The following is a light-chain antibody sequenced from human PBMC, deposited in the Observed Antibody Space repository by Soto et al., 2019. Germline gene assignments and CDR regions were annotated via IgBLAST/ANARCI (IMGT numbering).Light chain of an antibody. CDR3: MQGTHWPPIT. Sequence: DVVMTQSPLSLPVTLGQPASISCRSSQSLLYSDGNAYLIWFHQRPGQSPRRLIHKVSNRDSGVPDRFSGSGSGTDFTLKISRVEAEDVGVYYCMQGTHWPPITFGQGTRLEIK. J-gene: IGKJ5*01. CDR1: QSLLYSDGNAY. CDR2: KVS. V-gene: IGKV2-30*01.